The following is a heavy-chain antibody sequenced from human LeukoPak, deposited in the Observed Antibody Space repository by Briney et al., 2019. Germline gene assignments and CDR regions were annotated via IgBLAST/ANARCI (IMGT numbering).Heavy chain of an antibody. CDR1: GDSINSYY. Sequence: SETLSLTCSVSGDSINSYYWTWIRQPPGTGLESIAYIQSNGDTNYNPSLKSRAAISMDTSKNQFSLILKSVTSADTAVYYCARQTRTPDYWGQGTLVTVSS. D-gene: IGHD1/OR15-1a*01. CDR3: ARQTRTPDY. V-gene: IGHV4-59*01. J-gene: IGHJ4*02. CDR2: IQSNGDT.